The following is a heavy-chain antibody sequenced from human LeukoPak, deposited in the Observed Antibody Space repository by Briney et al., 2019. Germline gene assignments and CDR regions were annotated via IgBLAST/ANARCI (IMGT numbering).Heavy chain of an antibody. CDR3: ARGCSAGTPHNWFDP. Sequence: PSETLSLTCTVSGGSISGYYWSWIRQPQGKGLEWIGYIYYSGSTNYNPALKSRVTISVDTSKNQFSLKLSSVTAADTAVYYCARGCSAGTPHNWFDPWGQGTLVTVSS. V-gene: IGHV4-59*01. CDR2: IYYSGST. D-gene: IGHD6-13*01. J-gene: IGHJ5*02. CDR1: GGSISGYY.